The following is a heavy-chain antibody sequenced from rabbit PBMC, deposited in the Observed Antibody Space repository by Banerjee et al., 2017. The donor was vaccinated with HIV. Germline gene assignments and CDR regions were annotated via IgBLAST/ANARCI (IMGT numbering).Heavy chain of an antibody. J-gene: IGHJ3*01. CDR1: GFSFSSSYY. CDR2: IYTGSSANT. Sequence: QEQLVESGGGLVQPEGSLTLTCTASGFSFSSSYYMCWVRQAPGKGLEWIGCIYTGSSANTYYASWAKGRFTISKTSSTTVTLQMTSLTAADTATYFCARGDAGNTLSYAFWGPGTLVTVS. CDR3: ARGDAGNTLSYAF. V-gene: IGHV1S45*01. D-gene: IGHD4-2*01.